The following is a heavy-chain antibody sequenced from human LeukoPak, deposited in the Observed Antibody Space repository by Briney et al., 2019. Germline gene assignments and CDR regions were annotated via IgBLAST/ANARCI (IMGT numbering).Heavy chain of an antibody. CDR2: IYWNDDK. V-gene: IGHV2-5*01. CDR3: AHRRVATSEKPGIAAAGTRVGFGY. CDR1: GFSLSTSGVG. D-gene: IGHD6-13*01. J-gene: IGHJ4*02. Sequence: ESGPTLVKPTQTLTLTCTFSGFSLSTSGVGVGWIRQPPGKALEWLALIYWNDDKRYSPSLKSRLTITKDTSKNQVVLTMTNMDPVDTATYYCAHRRVATSEKPGIAAAGTRVGFGYWGQGTLVTVSS.